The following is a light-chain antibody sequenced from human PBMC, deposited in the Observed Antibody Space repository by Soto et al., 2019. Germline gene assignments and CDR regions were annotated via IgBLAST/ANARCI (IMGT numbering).Light chain of an antibody. V-gene: IGKV3-20*01. CDR2: GAS. CDR3: QQYGSSPVFT. CDR1: QSVSSSY. Sequence: EIVLTQSPGTLSLSPGERATLSCRASQSVSSSYLAWYQQKPGQAPRLLIYGASSRATGIPDRFSGSGSGKDFTLTISRLEPEDCAVYYCQQYGSSPVFTFGHGTKLDIK. J-gene: IGKJ3*01.